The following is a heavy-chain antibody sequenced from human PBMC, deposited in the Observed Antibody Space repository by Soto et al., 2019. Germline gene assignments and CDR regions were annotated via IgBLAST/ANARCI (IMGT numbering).Heavy chain of an antibody. D-gene: IGHD2-8*01. Sequence: EMQLLESGGALVQPGGSLSLSCAASGFSFGAYAMTWVRQAPGKGLEYVSAISGSGVTTYYPDSMQGRFTISRDNSNNTLYLQTNSLRRAETAVLYCAKNLDDTAMVAAFDFWGQGTTVTVSS. CDR3: AKNLDDTAMVAAFDF. V-gene: IGHV3-23*01. J-gene: IGHJ3*01. CDR2: ISGSGVTT. CDR1: GFSFGAYA.